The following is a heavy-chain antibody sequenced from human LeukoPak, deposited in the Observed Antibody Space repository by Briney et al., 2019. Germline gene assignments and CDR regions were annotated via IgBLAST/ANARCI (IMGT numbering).Heavy chain of an antibody. D-gene: IGHD3-3*02. J-gene: IGHJ6*03. V-gene: IGHV3-7*01. Sequence: GGSLRLSCAASGFTFSSYWMSWIRQAPGKGLEWVANIKQDGSEKYYVDSVKGRFTISRDNAKNSLYLQMNSLRVEDTAVYYCARCIGYYYMDVWGKGTTVTVSS. CDR2: IKQDGSEK. CDR3: ARCIGYYYMDV. CDR1: GFTFSSYW.